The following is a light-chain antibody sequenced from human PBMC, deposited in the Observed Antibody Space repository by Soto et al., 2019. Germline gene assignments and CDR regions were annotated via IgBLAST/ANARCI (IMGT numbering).Light chain of an antibody. V-gene: IGKV1-39*01. J-gene: IGKJ1*01. Sequence: DIQMTQSPSTLSASVVDTFTVTFLASQSISRFLHWYQQKPGKAPKLLIYVASSLQGGVPSRFSGSGSGTDFTLTISSLQPEDFATYYCQQSYTTPQTFGQGTKVDIK. CDR2: VAS. CDR3: QQSYTTPQT. CDR1: QSISRF.